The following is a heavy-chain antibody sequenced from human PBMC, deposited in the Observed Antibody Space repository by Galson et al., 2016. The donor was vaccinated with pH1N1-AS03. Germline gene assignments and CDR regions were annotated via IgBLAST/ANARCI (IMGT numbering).Heavy chain of an antibody. V-gene: IGHV4-34*01. CDR1: SGSLSGYY. CDR3: ARGATFAWELLSL. CDR2: LDRSGTT. D-gene: IGHD1-26*01. J-gene: IGHJ4*02. Sequence: SETLSLTCAVQSGSLSGYYWTWIRQSPTKGLEWIGELDRSGTTIYNPSLESRLTMSVDTSKNQFSLKLSSVTAADTAIYYGARGATFAWELLSLWGQGTLVTVSS.